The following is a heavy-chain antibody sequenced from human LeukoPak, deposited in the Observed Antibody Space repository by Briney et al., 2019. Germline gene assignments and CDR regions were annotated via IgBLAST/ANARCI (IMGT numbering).Heavy chain of an antibody. CDR1: GYTFTGYY. CDR2: INPNSGGT. Sequence: ASVKVSCKASGYTFTGYYMHCVRQAPGPGLKWMGWINPNSGGTNYAQKFQGRVTMTRDTSISTAYMELSRLRSDDTAVYYCARDLVFGGGYDSLFDYWGQGTLVTVSS. V-gene: IGHV1-2*02. CDR3: ARDLVFGGGYDSLFDY. D-gene: IGHD5-12*01. J-gene: IGHJ4*02.